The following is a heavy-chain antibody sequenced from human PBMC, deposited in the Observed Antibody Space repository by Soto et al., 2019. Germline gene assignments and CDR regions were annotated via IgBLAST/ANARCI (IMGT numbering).Heavy chain of an antibody. Sequence: GASVKVSCKASGGTFSSYAISWVRQAPGQGLEWMGGIIPIFGTANYAQKFQGRVTITADESTSTAYMELSSLRSEDTAAYYCAKSLIKDIVLMVYAIGIRDSGFDPWGQGTLVTVSS. V-gene: IGHV1-69*13. D-gene: IGHD2-8*01. CDR3: AKSLIKDIVLMVYAIGIRDSGFDP. J-gene: IGHJ5*02. CDR2: IIPIFGTA. CDR1: GGTFSSYA.